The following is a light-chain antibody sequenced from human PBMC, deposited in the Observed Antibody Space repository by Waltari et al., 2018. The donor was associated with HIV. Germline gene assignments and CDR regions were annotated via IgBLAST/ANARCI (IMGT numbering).Light chain of an antibody. V-gene: IGLV2-23*02. CDR1: SSDVGGYNL. CDR2: EIS. CDR3: CAYAGSTTYVI. Sequence: QSALTQPASVSGSPGQSIPISCTGTSSDVGGYNLVSWYQQHPGKAPKLMIYEISKRPSGVSNLVSGSKSGNTASLTISGLQAEDEADYYCCAYAGSTTYVIFGGGTKLTVL. J-gene: IGLJ2*01.